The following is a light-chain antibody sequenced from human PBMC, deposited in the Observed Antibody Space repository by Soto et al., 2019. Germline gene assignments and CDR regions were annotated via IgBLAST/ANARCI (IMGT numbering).Light chain of an antibody. J-gene: IGKJ5*01. Sequence: DIQLTQSASFLSASVGDRVTITCRASQGISSYLAWYQQKPGKAPKLLIYAASTLQSGVPSRFSGSRSGTEFTLTISSLQPEDFATYYCQQLNSYPPTFGQGTRLEIK. CDR2: AAS. CDR1: QGISSY. V-gene: IGKV1-9*01. CDR3: QQLNSYPPT.